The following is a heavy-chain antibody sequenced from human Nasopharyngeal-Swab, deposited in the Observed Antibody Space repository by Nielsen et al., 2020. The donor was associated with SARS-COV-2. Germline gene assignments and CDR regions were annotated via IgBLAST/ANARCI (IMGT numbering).Heavy chain of an antibody. CDR1: GGSFSGYY. Sequence: GSLRLSCAVYGGSFSGYYWGWIRQPPGKGLEWIGSIYYSGSTYYNPSLKSRVTISVDTSKNQFSLKLSSVTAADTAVYYCARSLLRFLEWTNFDYWGQGTLVTVSS. CDR3: ARSLLRFLEWTNFDY. V-gene: IGHV4-34*01. J-gene: IGHJ4*02. CDR2: IYYSGST. D-gene: IGHD3-3*01.